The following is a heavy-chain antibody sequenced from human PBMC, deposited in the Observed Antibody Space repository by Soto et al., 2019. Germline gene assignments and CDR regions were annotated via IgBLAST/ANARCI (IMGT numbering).Heavy chain of an antibody. CDR1: GFTFSDHY. D-gene: IGHD4-17*01. J-gene: IGHJ4*02. Sequence: PGGSLRLSCEVSGFTFSDHYMDWVRQAPGKGLEWVGRTRNKANSYTTEYAASVKGRFTISRDDSKNSLYLQMNSLKTEDTAVYYCVRVLTTVGYHLDHWGQGTLVTVSS. CDR3: VRVLTTVGYHLDH. V-gene: IGHV3-72*01. CDR2: TRNKANSYTT.